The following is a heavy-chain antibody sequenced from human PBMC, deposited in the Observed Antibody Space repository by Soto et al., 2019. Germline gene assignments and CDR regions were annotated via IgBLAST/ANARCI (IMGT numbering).Heavy chain of an antibody. V-gene: IGHV4-4*02. CDR3: ARSYSSSWYDYGY. Sequence: TSEPLSLTSAVSSGYISNRNWRRMVRKPPGKGLEWIGEIYHSGSTNYNPSLKSRVTISVDKSKNQFSLKLSSVTAADTAVYYCARSYSSSWYDYGYWGQGTLVTVSS. D-gene: IGHD6-13*01. CDR1: SGYISNRNW. CDR2: IYHSGST. J-gene: IGHJ4*02.